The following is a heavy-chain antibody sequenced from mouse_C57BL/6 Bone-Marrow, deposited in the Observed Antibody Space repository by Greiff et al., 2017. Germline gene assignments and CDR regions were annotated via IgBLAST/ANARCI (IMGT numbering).Heavy chain of an antibody. V-gene: IGHV1-66*01. CDR2: IYPGSGNT. J-gene: IGHJ3*01. CDR3: ARRDDYAWFAY. Sequence: QVHVKQSGPELVKPGASVKISCKASGYSFTSYYIHWVQQRPGQGLEWIGWIYPGSGNTKYNEKFKGKATLTADTSSSTAYMQLSSLTSEDSAVYYCARRDDYAWFAYWGQGTLVTVSA. D-gene: IGHD2-4*01. CDR1: GYSFTSYY.